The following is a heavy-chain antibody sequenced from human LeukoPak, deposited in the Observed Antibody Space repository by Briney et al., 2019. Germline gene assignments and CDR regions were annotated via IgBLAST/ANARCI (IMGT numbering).Heavy chain of an antibody. J-gene: IGHJ5*02. D-gene: IGHD3-3*01. CDR1: GFTFSGYA. V-gene: IGHV3-23*01. CDR2: ISGNGGST. CDR3: AKDPNNYDFLSGFNWFAP. Sequence: HPGGSLRLSCAASGFTFSGYAMSWVRQAPGKGLEWVSAISGNGGSTYYTDSVKGRFTISRDNSKNTLYLQMNSLRAEDTAVYYCAKDPNNYDFLSGFNWFAPWGQGTLVTVSS.